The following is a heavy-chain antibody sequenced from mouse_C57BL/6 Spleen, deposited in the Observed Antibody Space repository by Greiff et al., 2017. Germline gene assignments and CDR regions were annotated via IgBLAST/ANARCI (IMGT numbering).Heavy chain of an antibody. CDR2: ISDGGSYT. Sequence: EVMLVESGGGLVKPGGSLKLSCAASGFTFSSYAMSWVRQTPEKRLEWVATISDGGSYTYYPDNVKGRFTISRDNAKNNLYLQMSHLKSEDTAMYYCARDGDGYYGYWGQGTTLTVSS. V-gene: IGHV5-4*01. D-gene: IGHD2-3*01. J-gene: IGHJ2*01. CDR3: ARDGDGYYGY. CDR1: GFTFSSYA.